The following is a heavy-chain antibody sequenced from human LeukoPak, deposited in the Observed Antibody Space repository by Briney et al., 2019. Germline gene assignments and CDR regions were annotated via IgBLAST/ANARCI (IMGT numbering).Heavy chain of an antibody. Sequence: GASVKVSCKASGYTFTSYGISWVRQAPGQGLEWMGWISAYNGNTNYAQKLQGRVTMTTDTSTSTAYMELRSLRSDDTAVYYCARDRLSRGYDSSVFPLDYWGQGTLVTVSS. CDR3: ARDRLSRGYDSSVFPLDY. CDR2: ISAYNGNT. J-gene: IGHJ4*02. D-gene: IGHD3-22*01. CDR1: GYTFTSYG. V-gene: IGHV1-18*01.